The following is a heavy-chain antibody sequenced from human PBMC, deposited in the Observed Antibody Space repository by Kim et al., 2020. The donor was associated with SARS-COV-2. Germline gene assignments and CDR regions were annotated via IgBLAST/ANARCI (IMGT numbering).Heavy chain of an antibody. CDR2: IYYSGST. CDR3: AGGTIFGVVRRFDP. J-gene: IGHJ5*02. D-gene: IGHD3-3*01. CDR1: GGSISSYY. V-gene: IGHV4-59*01. Sequence: SETLSLTCTVSGGSISSYYWSWIRQPPGKGLEWIGYIYYSGSTNYNPSLKSRVTISVDTSKNQFSLKLSSVTAADTAVYYCAGGTIFGVVRRFDPWGQGTLVTVSS.